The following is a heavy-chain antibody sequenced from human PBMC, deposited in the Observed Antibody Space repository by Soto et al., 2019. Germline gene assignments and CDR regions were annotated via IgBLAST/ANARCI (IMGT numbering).Heavy chain of an antibody. Sequence: GGSLRLSCAASGFTFSSYAMHWVRQAPGKGLEWVAVISYDGSNKYYADSVKGRFTISRDNSKNTLYLQMNSLRAEDTAVYYCARATGRLRYWGQGTLVTVSS. D-gene: IGHD1-1*01. J-gene: IGHJ4*02. CDR1: GFTFSSYA. CDR2: ISYDGSNK. CDR3: ARATGRLRY. V-gene: IGHV3-30*04.